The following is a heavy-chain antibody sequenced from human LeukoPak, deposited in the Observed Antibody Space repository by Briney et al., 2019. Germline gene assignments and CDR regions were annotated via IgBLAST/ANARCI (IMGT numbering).Heavy chain of an antibody. D-gene: IGHD4-17*01. Sequence: SETLSLTCAVSGYSISSGYYWGWIRQPPGKGLEWIGSIYHSGSTYYNPSLKSRVTISVDTSKNQFSLKLSSVTAADTAVYYCARDDSDYGDYARFDPRGQGTLVTVSS. CDR3: ARDDSDYGDYARFDP. J-gene: IGHJ5*02. CDR1: GYSISSGYY. CDR2: IYHSGST. V-gene: IGHV4-38-2*02.